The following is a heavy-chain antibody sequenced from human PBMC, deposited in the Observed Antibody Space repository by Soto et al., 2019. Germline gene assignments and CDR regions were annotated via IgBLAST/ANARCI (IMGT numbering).Heavy chain of an antibody. J-gene: IGHJ3*02. CDR1: GFTFSTYD. D-gene: IGHD2-2*01. CDR2: ISSSSSYI. Sequence: EVQLVESGGGLVKPGESLRLSCAASGFTFSTYDMNWVRQAPGKGLEWVSSISSSSSYIYYSDSVKGRFTISRDNAKNSLYLQMNGLRAEDTAVYYCARDKYCTATSCSGDAFDIWGQGTMVTVSS. CDR3: ARDKYCTATSCSGDAFDI. V-gene: IGHV3-21*02.